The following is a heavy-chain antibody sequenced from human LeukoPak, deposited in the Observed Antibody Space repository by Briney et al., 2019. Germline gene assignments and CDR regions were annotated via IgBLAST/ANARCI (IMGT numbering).Heavy chain of an antibody. Sequence: RSSETLSLTCAVYGGSFSGYYWTWIRQPPGKGLEWIGEINHSGSTNHNPSLKSRVTISVDTSKNQFSLKLSSVTAADTAVYYCARGRAVTKYQGLIDYWGQGALVTVSS. CDR1: GGSFSGYY. V-gene: IGHV4-34*01. D-gene: IGHD4-17*01. CDR2: INHSGST. J-gene: IGHJ4*02. CDR3: ARGRAVTKYQGLIDY.